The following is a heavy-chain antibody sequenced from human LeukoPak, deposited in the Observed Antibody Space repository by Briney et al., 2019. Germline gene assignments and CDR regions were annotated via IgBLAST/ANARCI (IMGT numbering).Heavy chain of an antibody. CDR1: GFTFSTYG. CDR3: ARSMAADDY. V-gene: IGHV3-33*01. Sequence: GWSLRLSCGASGFTFSTYGMQWVRQAPGPGLEWVAVIWYDGSNKYYADSVKGRFTVSRDNSKYTLYLQMNSLRAEDTAVYYCARSMAADDYWGQGTLVTVSS. D-gene: IGHD6-13*01. J-gene: IGHJ4*02. CDR2: IWYDGSNK.